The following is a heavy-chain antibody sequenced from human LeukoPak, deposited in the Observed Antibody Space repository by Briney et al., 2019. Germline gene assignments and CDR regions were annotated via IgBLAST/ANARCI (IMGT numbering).Heavy chain of an antibody. J-gene: IGHJ4*02. CDR2: RSKPYSYAT. Sequence: GGSLKLSCAASGFAFSGSTMHWVRQASGKGLEWVGRRSKPYSYATTYAASVKGRFTISRDDSKNTAYLQMNSLKAEDTAVYYCTILGYCTNGVCPTHYYWGQGTLVTVSS. CDR1: GFAFSGST. D-gene: IGHD2-8*01. V-gene: IGHV3-73*01. CDR3: TILGYCTNGVCPTHYY.